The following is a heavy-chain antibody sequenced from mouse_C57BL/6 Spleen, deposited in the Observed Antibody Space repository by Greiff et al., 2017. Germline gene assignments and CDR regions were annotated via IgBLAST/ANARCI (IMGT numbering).Heavy chain of an antibody. CDR1: GFTFSSYA. CDR2: ISDGGSYT. CDR3: ARERHGEGY. Sequence: EVKLMESGGGLVKPGGSLKLSCAASGFTFSSYAMSWVRQTPEKRLEWVATISDGGSYTYYPDNVKGRFTISRDNAKNNLYLQMSHLKSEDTAMYYCARERHGEGYWGQGTTLTVSS. V-gene: IGHV5-4*01. D-gene: IGHD2-13*01. J-gene: IGHJ2*01.